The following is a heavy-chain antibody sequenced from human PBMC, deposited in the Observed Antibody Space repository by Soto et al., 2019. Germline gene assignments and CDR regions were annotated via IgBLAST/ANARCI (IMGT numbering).Heavy chain of an antibody. J-gene: IGHJ5*02. CDR3: ARHTYYYDSSGYVNWFDP. CDR2: IYYAGST. D-gene: IGHD3-22*01. Sequence: LFLTCTGSGRSMIFYFWSWIRQPPGRGLEWIGFIYYAGSTKYNPSLNSRVTISVDTSKNQFSLTVTSVTAADTAVYYCARHTYYYDSSGYVNWFDPWGQGTLVTVSS. V-gene: IGHV4-59*08. CDR1: GRSMIFYF.